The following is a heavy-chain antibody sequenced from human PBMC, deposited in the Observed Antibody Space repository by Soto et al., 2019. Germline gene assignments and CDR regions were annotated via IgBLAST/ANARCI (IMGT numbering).Heavy chain of an antibody. CDR2: IFSNDEK. J-gene: IGHJ3*02. V-gene: IGHV2-26*01. CDR3: AREYCTNGVCYFPAFDI. D-gene: IGHD2-8*01. CDR1: GFSLRNARMG. Sequence: QVTLKESGPVLVKPTETLTLTCTVSGFSLRNARMGVSWIRQPPGKALEWLAHIFSNDEKSYSTSLKSRLTISKNTSKSQVVLTMTNMDPVDTATYYCAREYCTNGVCYFPAFDIWGQGTMVTVSS.